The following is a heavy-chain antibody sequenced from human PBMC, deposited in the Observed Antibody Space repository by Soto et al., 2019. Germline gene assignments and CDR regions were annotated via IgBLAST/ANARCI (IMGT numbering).Heavy chain of an antibody. CDR2: ISSGCAFI. D-gene: IGHD4-4*01. CDR3: TIDHGGSDDSGFDP. J-gene: IGHJ5*02. CDR1: SFSMYS. Sequence: EVQVVESGGGLVKPGGSLRLSCNFSFSMYSMDCVRQAPGAGLEGVASISSGCAFIKYADSVKGRFTISRDNAKNSVSLKMDCLSVEDTAKYYCTIDHGGSDDSGFDPWGRGTLVTVSS. V-gene: IGHV3-21*01.